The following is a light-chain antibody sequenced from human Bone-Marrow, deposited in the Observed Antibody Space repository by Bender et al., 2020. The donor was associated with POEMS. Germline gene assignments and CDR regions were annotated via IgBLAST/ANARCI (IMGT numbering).Light chain of an antibody. Sequence: QSVLTQPRSMSGSPGQSVTISCTGTSSDFGGYNYVSWYHQYPGKVPKLMIYDVNRRPSGVPDRFSGSTSGNTASLTISGLQADDEADYYCCSYADTYNLAFGGGTKVTVL. J-gene: IGLJ2*01. V-gene: IGLV2-11*01. CDR2: DVN. CDR3: CSYADTYNLA. CDR1: SSDFGGYNY.